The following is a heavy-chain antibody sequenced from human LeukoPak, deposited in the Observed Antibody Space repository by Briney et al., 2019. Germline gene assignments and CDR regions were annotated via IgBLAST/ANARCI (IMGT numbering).Heavy chain of an antibody. D-gene: IGHD3-9*01. V-gene: IGHV3-9*01. CDR2: ISWKSGTI. CDR3: ARGEYDILTGFFYFDY. Sequence: PGRSLRLSCAASGFTFDDYAMHWVRQPPGKGLAWVSSISWKSGTIGYADSVKGRFTISRDNAKNSLYLQMNSLRAEDTALYFCARGEYDILTGFFYFDYWGQGTLVTVSS. J-gene: IGHJ4*02. CDR1: GFTFDDYA.